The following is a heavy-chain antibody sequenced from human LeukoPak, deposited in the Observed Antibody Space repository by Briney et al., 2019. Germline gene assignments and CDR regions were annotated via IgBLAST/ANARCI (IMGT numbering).Heavy chain of an antibody. J-gene: IGHJ5*02. CDR3: ERGGPNWFDP. CDR2: IYYSGST. V-gene: IGHV4-59*01. D-gene: IGHD5-12*01. Sequence: SETLSLTCNVSGGSISSYYWSWIRQPPGKGLEWIGHIYYSGSTNYNPSLKSRVTISVDTSKNQFSLKLNSVTAADTAVYHCERGGPNWFDPWGQGTLVTVSS. CDR1: GGSISSYY.